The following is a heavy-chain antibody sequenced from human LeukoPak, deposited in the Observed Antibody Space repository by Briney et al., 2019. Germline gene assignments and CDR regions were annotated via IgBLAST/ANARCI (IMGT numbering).Heavy chain of an antibody. D-gene: IGHD6-13*01. V-gene: IGHV4-61*02. J-gene: IGHJ6*03. CDR1: GVSISSGSYY. Sequence: PSETLSLTCTVSGVSISSGSYYWSWIRQPAGKGLEWIGRIYTSGSTNYNPSLKSRVTISVDTSKNQFSLKLSSVTAADTAVYYCARDQRRPKPGSIAAAGTGYYYYMDVWGKGTTVTVSS. CDR2: IYTSGST. CDR3: ARDQRRPKPGSIAAAGTGYYYYMDV.